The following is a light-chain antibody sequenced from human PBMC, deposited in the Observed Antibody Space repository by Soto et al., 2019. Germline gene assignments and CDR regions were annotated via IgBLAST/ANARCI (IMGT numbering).Light chain of an antibody. CDR1: QSVLNSSNNKNW. V-gene: IGKV4-1*01. Sequence: NVMTQAQDSMAVSLGERATINCKSSQSVLNSSNNKNWLSWYQLKSGQAPKLLIYWASTRESGGPDRFSGSGSGTDFTLTISSLQAVYVIIYCPPKYYISASTF. J-gene: IGKJ4*02. CDR2: WAS. CDR3: PKYYISAST.